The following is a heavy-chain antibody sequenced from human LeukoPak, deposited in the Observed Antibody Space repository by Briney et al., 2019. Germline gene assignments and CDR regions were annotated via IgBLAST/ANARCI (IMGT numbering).Heavy chain of an antibody. CDR3: ATYPHYYDSSGCGPCFLGHAFDI. J-gene: IGHJ3*02. V-gene: IGHV1-24*01. D-gene: IGHD3-22*01. Sequence: GASVKVSCKVSGYTLTELSMHWVRQAPGEGLEWMGGFDPEDGETIYAQKFQGRVTMTEDTSTDTAYMELSSLRSEDTAVYYCATYPHYYDSSGCGPCFLGHAFDIWGQGTMVTVSS. CDR2: FDPEDGET. CDR1: GYTLTELS.